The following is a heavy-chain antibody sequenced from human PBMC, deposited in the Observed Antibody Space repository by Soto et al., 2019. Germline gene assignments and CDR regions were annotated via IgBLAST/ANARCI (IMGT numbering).Heavy chain of an antibody. J-gene: IGHJ4*02. Sequence: QVQLVESGGGVVQPGRSLRLSCAASGFTFSSYGMHWVRQAPGKGLEWVAVIWYDGSNKYYADSVKGRFTISRDNSKNTLYLQMNSLRAEDTAVYYCARAVGCSSTSSYVWGGFDYWGQGTLVTVSS. V-gene: IGHV3-33*01. CDR1: GFTFSSYG. CDR2: IWYDGSNK. D-gene: IGHD2-2*01. CDR3: ARAVGCSSTSSYVWGGFDY.